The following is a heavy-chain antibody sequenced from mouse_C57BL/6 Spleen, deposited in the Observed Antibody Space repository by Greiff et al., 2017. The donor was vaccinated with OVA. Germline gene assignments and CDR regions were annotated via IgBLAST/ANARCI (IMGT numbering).Heavy chain of an antibody. V-gene: IGHV1-9*01. CDR1: GYTFTGYW. D-gene: IGHD6-5*01. CDR3: ARFLSAY. CDR2: IFPGSGST. J-gene: IGHJ3*01. Sequence: VQLQQSGAELMKPGGSVKLSCKATGYTFTGYWIEWVKQRPEHGLEWIGEIFPGSGSTYYNEKFKGKATVTTDTSSNTAYMQLSSLTTEDSAIYYGARFLSAYWGQGTLVTVSA.